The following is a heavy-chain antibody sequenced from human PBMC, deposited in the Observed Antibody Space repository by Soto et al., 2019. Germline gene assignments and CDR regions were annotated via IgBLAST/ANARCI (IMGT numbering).Heavy chain of an antibody. V-gene: IGHV4-59*08. CDR1: GGSISSYY. Sequence: SETLSLTCTVSGGSISSYYWSWIRQPPGKGLEWIGYIYYSGSTNYNPSLKSRVTISVDTSKNQFSLKLSSVTAADTAVYYCATLAVASRHDYWGQGTLVTVSS. CDR2: IYYSGST. CDR3: ATLAVASRHDY. J-gene: IGHJ4*02. D-gene: IGHD6-19*01.